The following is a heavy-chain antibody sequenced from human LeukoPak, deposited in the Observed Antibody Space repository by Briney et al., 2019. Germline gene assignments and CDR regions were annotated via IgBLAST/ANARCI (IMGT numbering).Heavy chain of an antibody. Sequence: GGSLRLSCAASGFTFSSYEMNWVRRSPGKGLEWVSYISSSGSTIYYADSVKGRFTISRDNAKNSVFLQMNSLRAEDTAAYYCARDRYCSSTSCYDPDYFDYWGQGTLVTVSS. CDR2: ISSSGSTI. D-gene: IGHD2-2*01. V-gene: IGHV3-48*03. CDR3: ARDRYCSSTSCYDPDYFDY. CDR1: GFTFSSYE. J-gene: IGHJ4*02.